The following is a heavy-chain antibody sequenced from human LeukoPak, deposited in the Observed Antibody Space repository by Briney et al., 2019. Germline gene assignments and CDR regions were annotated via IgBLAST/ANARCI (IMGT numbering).Heavy chain of an antibody. CDR2: ISACNGRT. D-gene: IGHD6-19*01. CDR1: GYTFTSYG. V-gene: IGHV1-18*04. Sequence: AAVKVSCKASGYTFTSYGISWVRQAPGQGLGWIGWISACNGRTNYAQKLQGRVTMTTATSTSTAYMELRSLRSDDTAVYYCASSIAVAGTSLDYWGQGTLVTVSS. J-gene: IGHJ4*02. CDR3: ASSIAVAGTSLDY.